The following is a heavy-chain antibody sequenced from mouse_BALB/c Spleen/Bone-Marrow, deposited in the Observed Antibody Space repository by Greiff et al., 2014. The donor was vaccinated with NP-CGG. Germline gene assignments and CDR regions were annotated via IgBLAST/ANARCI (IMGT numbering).Heavy chain of an antibody. J-gene: IGHJ4*01. CDR2: IDPANGNT. Sequence: LQQSGAELVKPGASVKLSCTASGFNIEDTYMHWVKQRPEQGLEWIGRIDPANGNTKYDPKFQGKATITADTSSNTAYLQLSSLTSEDTAVYYCAEITTAAYYVMDYWGQGTSVTVSS. CDR1: GFNIEDTY. D-gene: IGHD1-2*01. CDR3: AEITTAAYYVMDY. V-gene: IGHV14-3*02.